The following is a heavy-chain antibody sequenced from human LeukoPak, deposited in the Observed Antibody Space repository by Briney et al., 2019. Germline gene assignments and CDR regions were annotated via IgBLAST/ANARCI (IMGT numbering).Heavy chain of an antibody. V-gene: IGHV4-31*03. CDR3: VRGVRDTIGYYHFDS. J-gene: IGHJ2*01. CDR1: GGSISSAGYF. D-gene: IGHD3-22*01. CDR2: IYYTGII. Sequence: SETLSLTCTVSGGSISSAGYFWNWIRQYPRKGLEWIGYIYYTGIIYYNPSLKSRVTISVDTSKNQFSLKLSSVTAADTAVFYCVRGVRDTIGYYHFDSWGRGTLVTVSS.